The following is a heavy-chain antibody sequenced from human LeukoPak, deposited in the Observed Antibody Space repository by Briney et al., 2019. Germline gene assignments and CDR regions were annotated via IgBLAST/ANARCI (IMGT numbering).Heavy chain of an antibody. CDR1: GYTFTSYY. CDR2: INPSGGST. Sequence: ASVKVSCKASGYTFTSYYMHWVQQAPGQGLEWMGIINPSGGSTSYAQKFQGRVTMTRDTSTSTVYMELSSLRSEDTAVYYCARGGDYYGSGSYILWDYWGQGTLVTVSS. CDR3: ARGGDYYGSGSYILWDY. J-gene: IGHJ4*02. D-gene: IGHD3-10*01. V-gene: IGHV1-46*01.